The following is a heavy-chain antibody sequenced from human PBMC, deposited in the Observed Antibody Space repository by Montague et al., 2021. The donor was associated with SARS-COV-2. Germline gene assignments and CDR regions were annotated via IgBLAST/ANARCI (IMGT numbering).Heavy chain of an antibody. CDR2: RYYSGNT. V-gene: IGHV4-39*07. CDR1: GGSISGSSYY. CDR3: AGAGTGRYSYYGLEA. J-gene: IGHJ6*02. D-gene: IGHD3-10*01. Sequence: SETLSLTCTVSGGSISGSSYYWGWIRQPPGKGLEWSGSRYYSGNTYYYPTLKSRVTISVDTSKNQFSLKLSSVTAADTAMYYCAGAGTGRYSYYGLEAWGQGTPVTVSS.